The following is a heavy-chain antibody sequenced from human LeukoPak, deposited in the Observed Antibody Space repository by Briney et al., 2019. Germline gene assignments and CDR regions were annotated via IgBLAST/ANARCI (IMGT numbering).Heavy chain of an antibody. V-gene: IGHV4-59*08. CDR3: ARHVSATYYYDSSGLTDAFDI. D-gene: IGHD3-22*01. CDR2: IYYSGST. CDR1: GGSISSYY. Sequence: SETLSLTCTVSGGSISSYYWSWIRQPPGKGLEWIGYIYYSGSTNYNTSLKSRVTISVDTSKNQFSLKLSSVTAADTAVYYCARHVSATYYYDSSGLTDAFDIWGQGTMVTVSS. J-gene: IGHJ3*02.